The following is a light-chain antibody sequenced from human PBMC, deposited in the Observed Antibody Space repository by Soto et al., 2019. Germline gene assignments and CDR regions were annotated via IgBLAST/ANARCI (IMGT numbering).Light chain of an antibody. V-gene: IGKV3-20*01. J-gene: IGKJ5*01. CDR3: QQTYNTPIA. CDR2: GAS. CDR1: ESVSSSY. Sequence: EIVLTQSPGTLSLTPGDRATVSCRASESVSSSYLAWYQQKPGQAPGLLIYGASSRATGIPDRFSGSGSGTDFTLTISSLQPEDFATYYCQQTYNTPIAFGQGTRLEIK.